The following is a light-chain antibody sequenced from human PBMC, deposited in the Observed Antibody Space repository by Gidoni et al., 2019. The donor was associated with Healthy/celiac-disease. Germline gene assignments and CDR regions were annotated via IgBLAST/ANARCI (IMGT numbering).Light chain of an antibody. V-gene: IGLV3-1*01. J-gene: IGLJ1*01. CDR2: QGS. CDR1: KLGDKY. Sequence: SYELTQPPSVSVSPGQTASINCSGDKLGDKYACWYQEKPGQSPLLVIHQGSKRPSGIPEGFSGFKPGNTATLTISGTQAMDEADYYCQAWDSSTYVFGTGTKVTVL. CDR3: QAWDSSTYV.